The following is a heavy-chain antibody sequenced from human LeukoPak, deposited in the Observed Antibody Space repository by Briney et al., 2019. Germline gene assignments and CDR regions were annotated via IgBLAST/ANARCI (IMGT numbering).Heavy chain of an antibody. Sequence: ASVKVSCKASGGTFSSYAISWVRQAPGKGLEWVANIKKDGSEKYYLDSVRGRFTISRDNAKTSLYLQMNSLRAEDTAVYYCARDVVYSDTTYYYYYMDVWGKGTTVTVSS. CDR3: ARDVVYSDTTYYYYYMDV. CDR2: IKKDGSEK. V-gene: IGHV3-7*01. D-gene: IGHD2-2*01. J-gene: IGHJ6*03. CDR1: GGTFSSYA.